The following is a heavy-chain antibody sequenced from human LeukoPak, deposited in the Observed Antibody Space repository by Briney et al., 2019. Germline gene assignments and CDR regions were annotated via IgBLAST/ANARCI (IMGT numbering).Heavy chain of an antibody. V-gene: IGHV3-7*01. CDR3: AKDYGSGSYLSFDY. CDR1: GFTFTTYW. Sequence: PGGSLRLSCAASGFTFTTYWMSWVRQAPGKGLEWVANIKQDGSEKYYVDSVKGRFTISRDNAKNSLYLQMNSLRAEDTAVYYCAKDYGSGSYLSFDYWGQGTLVTVSS. CDR2: IKQDGSEK. D-gene: IGHD3-10*01. J-gene: IGHJ4*02.